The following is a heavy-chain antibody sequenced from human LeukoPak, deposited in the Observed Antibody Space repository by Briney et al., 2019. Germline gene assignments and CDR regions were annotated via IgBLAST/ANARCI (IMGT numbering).Heavy chain of an antibody. CDR1: GYTFTSYD. J-gene: IGHJ6*02. Sequence: ASVKVSCKASGYTFTSYDINWVQQATGQGLEWMGWMNPNSGNTGYAQRFQGRVTMTRSNSISTAYMELSSLRSEDTAVYYCARVPSYHDSSGYSAYYDNGMDVWGQGTTVTVSS. CDR3: ARVPSYHDSSGYSAYYDNGMDV. CDR2: MNPNSGNT. D-gene: IGHD3-22*01. V-gene: IGHV1-8*01.